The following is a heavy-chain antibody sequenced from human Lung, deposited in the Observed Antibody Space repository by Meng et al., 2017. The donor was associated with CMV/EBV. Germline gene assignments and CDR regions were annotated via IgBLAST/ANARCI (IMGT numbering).Heavy chain of an antibody. D-gene: IGHD3-3*01. CDR3: AKVVSYDFWSGYSPVDH. V-gene: IGHV3-23*01. CDR1: GFTFSSYA. Sequence: EVQMLESGGGLVQHGGSLSLCCAASGFTFSSYAMSWVRQAPGKGLEWVSAISGSGGSTYYADAVKGRFTISRDNSKNTLYLQMNSLRAEDTAVYYCAKVVSYDFWSGYSPVDHWDQGTLVTVAS. CDR2: ISGSGGST. J-gene: IGHJ4*02.